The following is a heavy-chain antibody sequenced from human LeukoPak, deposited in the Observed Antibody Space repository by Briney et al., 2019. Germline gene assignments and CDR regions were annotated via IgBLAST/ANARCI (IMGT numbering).Heavy chain of an antibody. V-gene: IGHV3-23*01. CDR1: GFTFGNYD. CDR3: AKELDSSGYFDY. Sequence: GGSLRLSCAASGFTFGNYDMSWVRQAPGKGLEWVSGISGSGGSTYHADSVKGRFTISRDNSKNTLYLQMNSLRAEDTAVYYCAKELDSSGYFDYWGQGTLVTVSS. J-gene: IGHJ4*02. D-gene: IGHD3-22*01. CDR2: ISGSGGST.